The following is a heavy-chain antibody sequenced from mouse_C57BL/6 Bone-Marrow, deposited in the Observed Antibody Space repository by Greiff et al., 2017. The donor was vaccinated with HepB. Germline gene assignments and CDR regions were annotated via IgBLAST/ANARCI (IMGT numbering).Heavy chain of an antibody. J-gene: IGHJ3*01. Sequence: EVHLVESGGGLVQSGRSLRLSCATSGFTFSDFYMEWVRQAPGKGLEWIAASRNKANDYTTEYSASVKGRFIVSRDTSQSILYLQMHALGAEDTASYYCARDAPDGRFAYWGQGTLVTVSA. CDR3: ARDAPDGRFAY. CDR2: SRNKANDYTT. V-gene: IGHV7-1*01. CDR1: GFTFSDFY. D-gene: IGHD1-2*01.